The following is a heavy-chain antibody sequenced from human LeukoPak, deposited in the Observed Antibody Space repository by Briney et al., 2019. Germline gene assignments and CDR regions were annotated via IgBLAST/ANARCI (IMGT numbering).Heavy chain of an antibody. CDR3: AKDIPIGVAATPNYYYGMDV. CDR1: GFTFDDYA. D-gene: IGHD2-15*01. CDR2: ISWNSGSI. J-gene: IGHJ6*02. Sequence: GGSLRLSCAASGFTFDDYAMHWVRQAPGKGLEWVSGISWNSGSIGYADSVKGRFTISRDNAKNSLYLQMNSLRAEDTALYYCAKDIPIGVAATPNYYYGMDVWGQGTTVTVSS. V-gene: IGHV3-9*01.